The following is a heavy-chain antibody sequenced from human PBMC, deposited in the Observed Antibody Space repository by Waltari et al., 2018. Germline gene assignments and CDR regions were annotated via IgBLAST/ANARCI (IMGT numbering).Heavy chain of an antibody. CDR3: ARVVVVAANDYYYYMDV. Sequence: QVQLQESGPGLVKPSETLSLTCAVSGYSISSGYYWGWIRQPPGKGLEWIGSIYHSGSTYYNPSLKSRVTISVDTSKNQFSLKLSSVTAADTAVYYCARVVVVAANDYYYYMDVWGKGTTVTVSS. J-gene: IGHJ6*03. V-gene: IGHV4-38-2*01. D-gene: IGHD2-15*01. CDR1: GYSISSGYY. CDR2: IYHSGST.